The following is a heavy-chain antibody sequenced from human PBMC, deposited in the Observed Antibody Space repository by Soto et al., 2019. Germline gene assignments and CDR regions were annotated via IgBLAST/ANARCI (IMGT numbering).Heavy chain of an antibody. V-gene: IGHV3-23*01. D-gene: IGHD4-4*01. CDR2: LSDSVGTT. CDR1: GFSFGTYT. Sequence: PGGSLRLSCAVSGFSFGTYTVNWVRQAPGTGLEWVSGLSDSVGTTHYAYSVKGRFTISRDNSKNTVFLQMNSLRDEDTAVYYCVKPPVITASYYYYDMDVWGQGTTVTV. J-gene: IGHJ6*02. CDR3: VKPPVITASYYYYDMDV.